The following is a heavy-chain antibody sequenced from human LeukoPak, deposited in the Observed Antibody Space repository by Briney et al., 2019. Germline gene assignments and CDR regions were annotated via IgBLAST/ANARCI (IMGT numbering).Heavy chain of an antibody. CDR3: ARVPRAGVAVYFDY. CDR1: GGSISSGDYY. CDR2: IYYSGST. J-gene: IGHJ4*02. V-gene: IGHV4-30-4*08. D-gene: IGHD3-3*01. Sequence: SETLSLTCTVSGGSISSGDYYWSWIRQPPGKGLEWIGYIYYSGSTYYNPSLKSRVTISVDTSKNQFSLKLSSVTAADTAVYYCARVPRAGVAVYFDYWGQGTLVTVSS.